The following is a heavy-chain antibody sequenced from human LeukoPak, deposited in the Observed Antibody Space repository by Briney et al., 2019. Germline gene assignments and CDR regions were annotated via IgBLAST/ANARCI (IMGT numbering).Heavy chain of an antibody. CDR2: IYPRDGST. D-gene: IGHD4-17*01. V-gene: IGHV1-46*01. CDR1: GYSFTSNY. CDR3: ARTYGDYGVHYFDY. J-gene: IGHJ4*02. Sequence: GASVKVSCKASGYSFTSNYIHWVRQAPGQGLEWMGMIYPRDGSTSYAQKFQGRVTITRDTSASTAYMELSSLRSEDTAVYYCARTYGDYGVHYFDYWGQGTLVTVSS.